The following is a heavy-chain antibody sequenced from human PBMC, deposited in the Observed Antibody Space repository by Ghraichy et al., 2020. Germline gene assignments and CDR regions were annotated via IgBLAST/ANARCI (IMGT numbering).Heavy chain of an antibody. Sequence: SVKVSCKASGDTFSSYGLSWVRQAPGQGLEWMGGIIPISDIRDYAQKFQGRVTITADKSTSTAYMELSSLRSEDTAVYYCARVVWTGTPQVYYYYSMDVWGQGTTVTVAS. J-gene: IGHJ6*02. CDR2: IIPISDIR. D-gene: IGHD3/OR15-3a*01. CDR1: GDTFSSYG. V-gene: IGHV1-69*10. CDR3: ARVVWTGTPQVYYYYSMDV.